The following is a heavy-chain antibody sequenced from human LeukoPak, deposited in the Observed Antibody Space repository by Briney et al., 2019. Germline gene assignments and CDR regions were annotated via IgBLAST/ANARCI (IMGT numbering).Heavy chain of an antibody. CDR1: GGSVSSGSYY. D-gene: IGHD4-17*01. CDR3: ARNYYGDYLF. J-gene: IGHJ4*02. V-gene: IGHV4-61*01. Sequence: PSETLSLTCTVSGGSVSSGSYYWSWIRQPPGKGLEWIGYIYYSGSTNYNPSLKSRVTISVDTSKNQFSLKLSSVTAADTAVYYCARNYYGDYLFWGQGTLVTVSS. CDR2: IYYSGST.